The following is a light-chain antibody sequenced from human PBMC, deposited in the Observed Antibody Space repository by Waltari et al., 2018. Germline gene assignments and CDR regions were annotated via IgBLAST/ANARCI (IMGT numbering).Light chain of an antibody. Sequence: QSALTQPASVSGSPGQSITISCTGTSSDVGGHNSVSWYQQHPGKAPKLLIYDVNNRPSGFSNRFSGSRAGKTASLIISGLLSEDEADYYCSSYTDSGVVVFGGGTKVTVL. CDR1: SSDVGGHNS. CDR3: SSYTDSGVVV. V-gene: IGLV2-14*03. CDR2: DVN. J-gene: IGLJ2*01.